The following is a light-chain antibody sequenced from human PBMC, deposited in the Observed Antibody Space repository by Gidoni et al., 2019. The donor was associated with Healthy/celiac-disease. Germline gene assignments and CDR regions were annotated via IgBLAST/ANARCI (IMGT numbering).Light chain of an antibody. CDR1: SSDVGGYNY. V-gene: IGLV2-14*03. CDR2: DVS. Sequence: QSALTQPASVSGAPGQSIPLSCTVTSSDVGGYNYVSWYQQHPGKAPKLMIYDVSNRPSGVSNRFSGSKSGNTASLTISGLQAEDEADYYCSSYTSSSTLGVFGTGTKVTVL. CDR3: SSYTSSSTLGV. J-gene: IGLJ1*01.